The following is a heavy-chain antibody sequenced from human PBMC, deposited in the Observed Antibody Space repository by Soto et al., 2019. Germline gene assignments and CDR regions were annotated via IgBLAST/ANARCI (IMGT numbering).Heavy chain of an antibody. J-gene: IGHJ6*02. CDR3: ARDKDILTGYGVGYYGMEV. V-gene: IGHV1-3*01. CDR1: GYTFTSYA. CDR2: INAGNGNT. Sequence: ASVKVSCKASGYTFTSYAMHWVRQAPGQRLEWMGWINAGNGNTKYSQKFQGRVTITRDTSASTAYMELSSLRSEDTAVYYCARDKDILTGYGVGYYGMEVWGQGTTVTVSS. D-gene: IGHD3-9*01.